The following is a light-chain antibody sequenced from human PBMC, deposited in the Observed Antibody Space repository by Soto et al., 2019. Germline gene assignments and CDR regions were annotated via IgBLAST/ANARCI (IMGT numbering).Light chain of an antibody. Sequence: EIVLTQSPATLSLSPGERATLSCRASQSVSSYLAWYQQKPGRAPRLLIYDASIRATGIPARFSGSGSGTDFTLTISSLEPEDFAVYYCQQRSNWPPEGTFGQGTKVEIK. V-gene: IGKV3-11*01. CDR2: DAS. J-gene: IGKJ1*01. CDR1: QSVSSY. CDR3: QQRSNWPPEGT.